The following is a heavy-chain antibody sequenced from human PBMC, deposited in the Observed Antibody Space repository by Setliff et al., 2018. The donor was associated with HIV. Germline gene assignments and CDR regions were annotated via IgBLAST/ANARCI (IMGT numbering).Heavy chain of an antibody. V-gene: IGHV4-31*03. CDR1: GASINSGSYY. CDR3: ARAPPTDYDFTYYFDY. Sequence: SETLSLTCSVSGASINSGSYYWTWIRQHPGKGLEWIGYIYYSGSTYYNPSLKSRLAMSLDTSSNQFSLKLRSVTAADTAVYYCARAPPTDYDFTYYFDYWGQGTLVTVTS. CDR2: IYYSGST. D-gene: IGHD3-3*01. J-gene: IGHJ4*02.